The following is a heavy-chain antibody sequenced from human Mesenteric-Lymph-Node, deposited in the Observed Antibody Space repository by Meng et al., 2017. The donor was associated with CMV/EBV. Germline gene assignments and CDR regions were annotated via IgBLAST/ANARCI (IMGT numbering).Heavy chain of an antibody. CDR3: AHRSRDTSCPLY. D-gene: IGHD2-2*01. J-gene: IGHJ4*02. Sequence: SGPTLVKPTQTLTLTCTFSGFSLSTSGASVGWIRQPPGKALEWLAFIYWNDYKRYSPSLNIRLTITKDTSKNQVVLTMTNMDPVDTATYYCAHRSRDTSCPLYWGQGMLVTVSS. CDR2: IYWNDYK. V-gene: IGHV2-5*01. CDR1: GFSLSTSGAS.